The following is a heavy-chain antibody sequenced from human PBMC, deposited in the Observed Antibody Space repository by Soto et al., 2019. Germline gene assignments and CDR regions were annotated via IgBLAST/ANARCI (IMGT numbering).Heavy chain of an antibody. CDR3: ARASVGGGDYYMDV. V-gene: IGHV3-74*01. CDR1: GFPFSGYW. Sequence: HPGGSLRLSCVASGFPFSGYWMHWVRQAPGKGLVWVSRINSDGSTINYADSVKGRFTISRDNAENTLYLQMSSLRDEDTAVYYFARASVGGGDYYMDVWGKGTTVTDSS. CDR2: INSDGSTI. J-gene: IGHJ6*03. D-gene: IGHD2-21*01.